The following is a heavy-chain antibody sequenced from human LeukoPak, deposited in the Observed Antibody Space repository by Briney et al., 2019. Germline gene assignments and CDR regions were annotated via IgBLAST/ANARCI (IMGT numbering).Heavy chain of an antibody. V-gene: IGHV3-23*01. CDR3: AKDVRSSTSCTYFDY. Sequence: GGSLRLSCAASGFTFSSYAMSWVRQAPGKGLEWVSAISGSGGSTYYADSVKGRFTISRDNSKNTLYLQMNSLGAEDTAVYYCAKDVRSSTSCTYFDYWGQGTLVTVSS. J-gene: IGHJ4*02. CDR1: GFTFSSYA. CDR2: ISGSGGST. D-gene: IGHD2-2*01.